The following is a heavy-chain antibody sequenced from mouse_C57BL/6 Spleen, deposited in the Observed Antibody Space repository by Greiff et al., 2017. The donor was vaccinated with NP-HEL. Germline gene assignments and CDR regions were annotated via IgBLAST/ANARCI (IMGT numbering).Heavy chain of an antibody. Sequence: VQLKQSGPELVKPGASVKISCKASGYAFSSSWMNWVKQRPGKGLEWIGRIYPGDGDTNYNGKFKGKATLTADKSSSTAYMQLSSLTSEDSAVYFCAREDYGSSFYYAMDYWGQGTSVTVSS. CDR2: IYPGDGDT. J-gene: IGHJ4*01. D-gene: IGHD1-1*01. V-gene: IGHV1-82*01. CDR3: AREDYGSSFYYAMDY. CDR1: GYAFSSSW.